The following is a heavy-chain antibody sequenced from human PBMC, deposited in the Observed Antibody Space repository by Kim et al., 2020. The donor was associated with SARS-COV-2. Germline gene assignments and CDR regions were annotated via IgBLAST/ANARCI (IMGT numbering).Heavy chain of an antibody. CDR3: TTERGKYYDFWREDPNWFDP. J-gene: IGHJ5*02. V-gene: IGHV3-15*01. D-gene: IGHD3-3*01. Sequence: GGSLRLSCAASGFTFSNAWMSWVRQAPGKGLEWVGRIKSKTDGGTTDYAAPVKGRFTISRDDSKNTLYLQMNSLKTEDTAVYYCTTERGKYYDFWREDPNWFDPWGQGTLVTVSS. CDR1: GFTFSNAW. CDR2: IKSKTDGGTT.